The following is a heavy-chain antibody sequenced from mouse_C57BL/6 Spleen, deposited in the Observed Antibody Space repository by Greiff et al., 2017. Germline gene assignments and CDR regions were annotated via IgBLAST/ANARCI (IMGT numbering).Heavy chain of an antibody. CDR2: INPNYGTT. CDR1: GYSFTDYN. D-gene: IGHD1-1*01. Sequence: VQLQQSGPELVKPGASVKISCKASGYSFTDYNMNWVKQSNGKSLEWIGVINPNYGTTSYNQKFKGKARLTVDQSSSTAYMQLNSLTSEDSAVYYCARAHYYGSRDYAMDYWGQGTSVTVSS. CDR3: ARAHYYGSRDYAMDY. J-gene: IGHJ4*01. V-gene: IGHV1-39*01.